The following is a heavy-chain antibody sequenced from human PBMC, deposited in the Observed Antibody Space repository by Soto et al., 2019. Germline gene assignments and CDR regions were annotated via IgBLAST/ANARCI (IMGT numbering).Heavy chain of an antibody. CDR2: IDPSDSYT. Sequence: GESLKISCKGSGYSFTSYWISWVRQMPGKGLEWMGRIDPSDSYTNYSPSFQGHVTISADKSISTAYLQWSSLKASDTAMYYCARDVAAARTYYYYYGMDVWGQGTTVTV. J-gene: IGHJ6*02. V-gene: IGHV5-10-1*01. CDR1: GYSFTSYW. CDR3: ARDVAAARTYYYYYGMDV. D-gene: IGHD6-13*01.